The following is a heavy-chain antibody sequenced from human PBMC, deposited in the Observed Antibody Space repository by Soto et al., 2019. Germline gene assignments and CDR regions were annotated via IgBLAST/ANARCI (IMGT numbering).Heavy chain of an antibody. CDR1: GFTFSSYG. V-gene: IGHV3-30*03. Sequence: QVQLVESGGGVVQPGRSLRLSCAASGFTFSSYGMHWVRQAPGKGLEWVAVISSDGSNKYYADSVKGRFTISRDNSKKTLYLPMNSLRAEDTAVYSCVGGYYCGDYWGPGTLVTVSS. D-gene: IGHD3-22*01. J-gene: IGHJ4*02. CDR3: VGGYYCGDY. CDR2: ISSDGSNK.